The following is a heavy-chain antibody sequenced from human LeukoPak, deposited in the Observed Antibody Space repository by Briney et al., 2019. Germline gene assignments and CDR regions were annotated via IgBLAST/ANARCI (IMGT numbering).Heavy chain of an antibody. Sequence: GGPLRLSCAASGNYWMHWVRQAPGKGLVWVSHINSDGSWTSYADSVKGRFTISKDNAKNTVYLQMNSLRAEDTAVYYCVSFYETYWGRGTLVTVSS. CDR1: GNYW. D-gene: IGHD2/OR15-2a*01. CDR2: INSDGSWT. V-gene: IGHV3-74*01. J-gene: IGHJ4*02. CDR3: VSFYETY.